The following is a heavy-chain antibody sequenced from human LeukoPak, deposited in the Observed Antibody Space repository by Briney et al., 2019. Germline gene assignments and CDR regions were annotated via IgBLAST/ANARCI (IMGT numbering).Heavy chain of an antibody. V-gene: IGHV5-51*01. CDR1: GYRFTDYW. Sequence: HGESLKISCKGSGYRFTDYWIGWVRQPPGKGLEWMGIIYPGDSDTRYSPSFQGQVTISADKSINTAHLQWSSLKASDTAMYYCARGAAGTTPDYYYFGLDVWGQGTTVRVSS. D-gene: IGHD1-7*01. CDR2: IYPGDSDT. CDR3: ARGAAGTTPDYYYFGLDV. J-gene: IGHJ6*02.